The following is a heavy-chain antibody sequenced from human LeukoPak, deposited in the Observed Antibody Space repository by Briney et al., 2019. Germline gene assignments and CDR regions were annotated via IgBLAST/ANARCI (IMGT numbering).Heavy chain of an antibody. Sequence: ASETLSLTCTVSGGPICRYYWGWMRQPPGKGLEWIGHIYDSGITNYNTSLKSRVTISVDTSKNQFSLKLSSVTAADTAVYYCARVSGYCSGGACYSRRHFDHWGEGTLVTVSS. D-gene: IGHD2-15*01. J-gene: IGHJ4*02. CDR1: GGPICRYY. CDR2: IYDSGIT. CDR3: ARVSGYCSGGACYSRRHFDH. V-gene: IGHV4-59*01.